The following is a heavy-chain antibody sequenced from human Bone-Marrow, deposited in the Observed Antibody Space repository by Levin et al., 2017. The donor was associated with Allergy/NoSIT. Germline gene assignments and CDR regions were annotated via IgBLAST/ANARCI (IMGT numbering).Heavy chain of an antibody. J-gene: IGHJ6*02. Sequence: GGSLRLSCTASGFTFSNYAMSWVRQAPGRGLEWVSYISNSVDRTNYADSVNGRFTISRDNSKNTLYLQMNSLRAEDTAIYYCARKNYHRLDVWGQGTTVTVSS. CDR3: ARKNYHRLDV. D-gene: IGHD1-7*01. V-gene: IGHV3-23*01. CDR1: GFTFSNYA. CDR2: ISNSVDRT.